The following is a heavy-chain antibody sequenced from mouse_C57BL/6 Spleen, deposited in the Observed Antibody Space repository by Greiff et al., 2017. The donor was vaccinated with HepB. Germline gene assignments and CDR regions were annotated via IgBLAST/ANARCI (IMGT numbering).Heavy chain of an antibody. CDR3: ARHGDDGYYPAWFAY. Sequence: DVMLVESGGGLVQPGESLKLSCESNEYEFPSHDMSWVRKTPEKRLELVAAINSDGGSTYYPDTMERRFIISRDNTKKTLYLQMSSLRSEDTALYYCARHGDDGYYPAWFAYWGQGTLVTVSA. D-gene: IGHD2-3*01. CDR1: EYEFPSHD. J-gene: IGHJ3*01. V-gene: IGHV5-2*01. CDR2: INSDGGST.